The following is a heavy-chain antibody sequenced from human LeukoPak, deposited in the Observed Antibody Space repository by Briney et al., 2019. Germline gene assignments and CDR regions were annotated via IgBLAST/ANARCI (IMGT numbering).Heavy chain of an antibody. J-gene: IGHJ6*03. CDR3: ARLGPPDYYYYYYMDV. CDR1: GGSISSYY. V-gene: IGHV4-59*01. Sequence: SETLSLTCTVSGGSISSYYWSWIRQPPGKGLEWIGYIYYSGSTNYNPSLKSRVTISVDTSENQFSLKLSSVTAADTAVYYCARLGPPDYYYYYYMDVWGKGTTVTVSS. CDR2: IYYSGST.